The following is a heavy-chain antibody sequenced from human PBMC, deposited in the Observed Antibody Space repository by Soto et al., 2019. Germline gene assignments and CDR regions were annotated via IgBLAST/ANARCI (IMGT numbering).Heavy chain of an antibody. CDR3: ARVVQKDGGLLSNYYYGMDV. Sequence: PSETLSLTCTVSGGSVSSGYYYWSWIRQPPGNGLEWIGYIDYSGSTNYNPSLESRVTISVDTSRNQFSLKLSSVTAADTAVYYCARVVQKDGGLLSNYYYGMDVWGQGTTVTVSS. D-gene: IGHD3-10*01. CDR2: IDYSGST. CDR1: GGSVSSGYYY. V-gene: IGHV4-61*01. J-gene: IGHJ6*02.